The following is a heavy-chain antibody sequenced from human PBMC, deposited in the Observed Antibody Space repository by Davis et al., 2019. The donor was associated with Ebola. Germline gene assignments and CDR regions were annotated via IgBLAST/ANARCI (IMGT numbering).Heavy chain of an antibody. D-gene: IGHD6-13*01. J-gene: IGHJ4*02. CDR3: ARLCSSSCPNDY. CDR2: MNPLSGGT. Sequence: ASVKVSCKASGYTFTAYHMHWVRQAPGQGLEWMGRMNPLSGGTNYAQQFQGRVTMIRDTSISTAYMELSRLTYDDTAVYYCARLCSSSCPNDYWGQGTLVTVSS. CDR1: GYTFTAYH. V-gene: IGHV1-2*06.